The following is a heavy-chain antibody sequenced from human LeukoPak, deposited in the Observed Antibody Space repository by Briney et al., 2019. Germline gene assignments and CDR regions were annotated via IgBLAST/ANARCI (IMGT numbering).Heavy chain of an antibody. Sequence: SETLSLTCTVSGGSISSYYWSWIRQPPGKGLEWIGYIYYSGSTNYNPSLKSRVTISVDTSKNQFSLKLSSVTAADTAVYYCARRYSSSWTHAFDIWGQGTMVTVSS. CDR3: ARRYSSSWTHAFDI. J-gene: IGHJ3*02. D-gene: IGHD6-13*01. CDR1: GGSISSYY. CDR2: IYYSGST. V-gene: IGHV4-59*08.